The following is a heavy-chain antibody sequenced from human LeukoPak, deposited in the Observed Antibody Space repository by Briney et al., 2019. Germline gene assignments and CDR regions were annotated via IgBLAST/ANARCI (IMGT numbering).Heavy chain of an antibody. CDR1: GFTLSSYA. CDR2: ISGSGGST. V-gene: IGHV3-23*01. Sequence: GGSLRLSCAASGFTLSSYAMSWVRQAPGKGLEWVSAISGSGGSTYYADSVKGRFTISRDNSKNTLYLQMNSLRAEDTAVYYCAKDLPLLWFGELADDAFDIWGQGTMVTVSS. D-gene: IGHD3-10*01. J-gene: IGHJ3*02. CDR3: AKDLPLLWFGELADDAFDI.